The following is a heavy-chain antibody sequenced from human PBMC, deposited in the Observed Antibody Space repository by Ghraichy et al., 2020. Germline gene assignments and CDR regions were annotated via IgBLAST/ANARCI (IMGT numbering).Heavy chain of an antibody. Sequence: SETLSLTCTVSGASIGSSYWSWVRQPPGKALEWIAYIDYIGGISFNPSLKTRVHMSKDASKNQVSLEVHSVTAADTAVYYCVRRVGANWFDSWGHGTLVTVSS. CDR2: IDYIGGI. D-gene: IGHD1-26*01. CDR3: VRRVGANWFDS. J-gene: IGHJ5*01. V-gene: IGHV4-59*01. CDR1: GASIGSSY.